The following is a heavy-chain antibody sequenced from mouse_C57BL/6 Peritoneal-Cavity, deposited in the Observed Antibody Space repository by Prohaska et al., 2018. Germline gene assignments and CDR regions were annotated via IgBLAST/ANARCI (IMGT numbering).Heavy chain of an antibody. D-gene: IGHD2-1*01. Sequence: EVQLLETGGGLVQPGGSRGLSCEGSGFTFSGFWMSWVRQTPGKTLEWIGDINSDGRAINYVPSIKDRFTSFRDNDKSTLYLQMSNVRSEDTATYFCMRYGNYWYFDVWGTGTTVTVSS. V-gene: IGHV11-2*01. J-gene: IGHJ1*03. CDR3: MRYGNYWYFDV. CDR2: INSDGRAI. CDR1: GFTFSGFW.